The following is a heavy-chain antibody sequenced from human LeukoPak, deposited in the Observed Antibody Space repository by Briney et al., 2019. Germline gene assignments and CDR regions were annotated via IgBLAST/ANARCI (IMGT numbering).Heavy chain of an antibody. CDR2: ISGSGGST. CDR3: AKGPGLFYGDYVRYFDY. CDR1: GFTFSSYA. V-gene: IGHV3-23*01. D-gene: IGHD4-17*01. J-gene: IGHJ4*02. Sequence: GGSLRLSCAASGFTFSSYAMHWVRQAPGKGLEWVSAISGSGGSTYYADSVKGRFTISRDNSKNTLYLQMNSLRAEDTAVYYCAKGPGLFYGDYVRYFDYWGQETLVTVSS.